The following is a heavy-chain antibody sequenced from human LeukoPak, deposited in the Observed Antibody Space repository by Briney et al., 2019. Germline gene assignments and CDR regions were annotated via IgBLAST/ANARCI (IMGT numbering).Heavy chain of an antibody. CDR3: ADLDYGGTNEDY. CDR2: ISGSGGST. J-gene: IGHJ4*02. V-gene: IGHV3-23*01. D-gene: IGHD4-23*01. CDR1: GFIVSSNY. Sequence: QSGGSLRLSCAASGFIVSSNYMSWVRQAPGKGLEWVSAISGSGGSTYYADSVKGRFTISRDNSKNTLYLQMNSLRAEDTAVYYCADLDYGGTNEDYWGQGTLVTVSS.